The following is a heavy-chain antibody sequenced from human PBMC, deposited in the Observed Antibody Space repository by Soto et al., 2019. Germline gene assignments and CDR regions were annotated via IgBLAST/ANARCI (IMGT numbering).Heavy chain of an antibody. J-gene: IGHJ5*02. D-gene: IGHD4-4*01. CDR3: ARVIGVTTGWGWFDP. V-gene: IGHV1-18*01. CDR2: ISAYNGNT. CDR1: GYTFTSYG. Sequence: ASVKVSCKASGYTFTSYGISWVRQAPGQGLEWMGWISAYNGNTNYAQKLQGRVTMTTDTSTSTAYMELRSLRSDDTAVYYCARVIGVTTGWGWFDPWGQGTLVTVSS.